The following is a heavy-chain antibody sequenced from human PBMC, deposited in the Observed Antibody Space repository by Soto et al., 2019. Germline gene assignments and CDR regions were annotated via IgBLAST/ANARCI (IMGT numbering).Heavy chain of an antibody. D-gene: IGHD4-17*01. J-gene: IGHJ2*01. CDR3: ARDYGGNSILDWYFDL. V-gene: IGHV1-69*02. CDR1: GGTFSSYT. Sequence: QVQLVQSGAEVKKPGSSVKVSCKASGGTFSSYTISWVRQAPGQGLEWMGRIIPIFGIGNYAQKFQGRVTITADKSTSTAYMELSSLRSEDTAVYYCARDYGGNSILDWYFDLWGRGTLVTVSS. CDR2: IIPIFGIG.